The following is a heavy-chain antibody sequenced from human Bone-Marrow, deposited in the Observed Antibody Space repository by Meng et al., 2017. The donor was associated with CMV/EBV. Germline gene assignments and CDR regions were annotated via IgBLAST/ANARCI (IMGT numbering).Heavy chain of an antibody. V-gene: IGHV4-31*03. J-gene: IGHJ6*01. CDR3: ARDGEYGYIDPYYGMDV. D-gene: IGHD5-18*01. CDR2: IYYSGST. Sequence: SETLSLTCTVSGGSISSGGYYWSWIRQHPGKGLEWIGYIYYSGSTYYNPSLKSRVTISVDTSKNRFSLKLSSVTAADTAVYYCARDGEYGYIDPYYGMDVWGQGTTVTGSS. CDR1: GGSISSGGYY.